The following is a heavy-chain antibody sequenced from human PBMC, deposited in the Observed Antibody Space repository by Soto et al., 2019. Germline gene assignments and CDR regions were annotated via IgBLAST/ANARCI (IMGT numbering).Heavy chain of an antibody. CDR3: ARVYCRGGSCYGVDY. CDR1: GYTLTDYG. D-gene: IGHD2-15*01. Sequence: QVQLVQSGAEVKEPGASVKVSCKASGYTLTDYGISWVRQAPGQGLEWMGWVSAYSDDTKYAQKVQGRVTMTTVTSTSTAYMELRSLRSDDTAVYYCARVYCRGGSCYGVDYWGQGTLVTVSS. CDR2: VSAYSDDT. J-gene: IGHJ4*02. V-gene: IGHV1-18*01.